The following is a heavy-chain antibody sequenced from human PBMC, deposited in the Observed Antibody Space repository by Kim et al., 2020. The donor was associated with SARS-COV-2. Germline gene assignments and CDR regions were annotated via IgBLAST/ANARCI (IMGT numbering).Heavy chain of an antibody. CDR1: PFTFDEHA. V-gene: IGHV3-9*01. CDR2: FMWDGSRV. J-gene: IGHJ6*02. D-gene: IGHD2-8*02. Sequence: GGSLRLSCVASPFTFDEHAMHWVRQAPGKGLGWVSAFMWDGSRVGYADSVKGRFTISRDNAKKSLFRKMNSRRPEDTALYYCVKDINPGGADVWGQGTTVSVSS. CDR3: VKDINPGGADV.